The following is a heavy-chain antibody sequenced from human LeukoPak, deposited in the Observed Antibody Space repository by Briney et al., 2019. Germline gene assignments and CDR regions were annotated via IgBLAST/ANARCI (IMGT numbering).Heavy chain of an antibody. CDR2: IYHSGGT. CDR1: GYSISSGYY. Sequence: VQPSETLSLTCAVFGYSISSGYYWGWIRQPPGKGLEWIGSIYHSGGTYYNPSLKSRVTISVDTSKNQFALKLSSVTAADTAVYYCARPKPPRITFGGVIAGRDAFDIWGQGTMVTVSS. D-gene: IGHD3-16*02. CDR3: ARPKPPRITFGGVIAGRDAFDI. J-gene: IGHJ3*02. V-gene: IGHV4-38-2*01.